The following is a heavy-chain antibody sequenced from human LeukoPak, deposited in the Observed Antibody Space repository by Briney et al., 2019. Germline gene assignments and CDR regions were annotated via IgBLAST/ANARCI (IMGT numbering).Heavy chain of an antibody. D-gene: IGHD6-13*01. CDR1: GYTFTGYY. Sequence: ASAKVSCEASGYTFTGYYMHWVRQAPGQGLEWMGWINPNSGGTNYAQKFQGRVTMTRDTSISTAYMEPSRLRSDDTAVYYCARGIAAADDYFDYWGQGTLVTVSS. V-gene: IGHV1-2*02. J-gene: IGHJ4*02. CDR2: INPNSGGT. CDR3: ARGIAAADDYFDY.